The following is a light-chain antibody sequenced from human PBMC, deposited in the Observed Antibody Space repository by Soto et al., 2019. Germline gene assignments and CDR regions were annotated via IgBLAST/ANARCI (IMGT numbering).Light chain of an antibody. CDR1: QSVSSK. CDR2: RAS. V-gene: IGKV3-15*01. Sequence: EIVMTQSPAILSVSPGDTATLSCRASQSVSSKLAWYQQKPGQAPRLLIFRASTRATGLPARFSGSGSGTEFTLTISSLQSEDFAVYYCQQYDNRPWTFGQGTKVEIK. CDR3: QQYDNRPWT. J-gene: IGKJ1*01.